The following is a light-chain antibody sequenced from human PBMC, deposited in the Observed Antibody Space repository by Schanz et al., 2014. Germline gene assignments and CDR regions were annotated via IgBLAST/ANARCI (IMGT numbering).Light chain of an antibody. CDR2: AAS. J-gene: IGKJ2*01. CDR1: QSISSY. Sequence: DIQMTQSPSSLSASVGDRVTITCRASQSISSYLNWYQQKPGKAPKLLIYAASSLQSGVPSRFSGSGSGTEFNLTISSLQPDDFATYFCQQFNSYPPYTFGQATKLEIK. CDR3: QQFNSYPPYT. V-gene: IGKV1-39*01.